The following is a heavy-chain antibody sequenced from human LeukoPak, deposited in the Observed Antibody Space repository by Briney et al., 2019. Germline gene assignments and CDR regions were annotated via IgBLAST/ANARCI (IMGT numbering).Heavy chain of an antibody. D-gene: IGHD3-22*01. V-gene: IGHV3-23*01. CDR1: GFTFSTYA. CDR2: ISGSGGST. CDR3: AKDRGRYYDSSGYYWGYYFDS. J-gene: IGHJ4*02. Sequence: GGSLRLSCAASGFTFSTYAVNWVRQAPGKGLEWVSAISGSGGSTYYADSVKGRFTISRDDSKNTLYLQMSSLRAEDTAVYYCAKDRGRYYDSSGYYWGYYFDSWGQGILVTVST.